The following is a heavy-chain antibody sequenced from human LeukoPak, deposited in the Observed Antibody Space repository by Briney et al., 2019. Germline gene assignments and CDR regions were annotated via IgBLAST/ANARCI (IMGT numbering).Heavy chain of an antibody. CDR2: INVDGTAE. J-gene: IGHJ3*02. CDR3: ARDPYRFAFDI. V-gene: IGHV3-7*03. CDR1: IRFSTFY. D-gene: IGHD1-26*01. Sequence: GGAPRLSFSAYWIRFSTFYNRLGRQTPGAGVGWVANINVDGTAEYYVDSVKGRFTISRDNAKNSLYLQMNSLRAEDTAVYYCARDPYRFAFDIWGQGTVVLVSS.